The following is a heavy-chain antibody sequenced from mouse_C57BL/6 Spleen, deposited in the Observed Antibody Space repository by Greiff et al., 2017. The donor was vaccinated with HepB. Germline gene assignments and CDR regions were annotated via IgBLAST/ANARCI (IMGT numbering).Heavy chain of an antibody. J-gene: IGHJ1*03. Sequence: VQLQQSGAELVKPGASVKISCKASGYAFSSYWMNWVTQRPGKGLEWIGQIYPGDGDTNYNGKFKGKATLTADKSSSTAYMQLSSLTSEDSAVYFCARRPSITTVVEPELWGTGTTVTVSS. CDR2: IYPGDGDT. V-gene: IGHV1-80*01. CDR3: ARRPSITTVVEPEL. CDR1: GYAFSSYW. D-gene: IGHD1-1*01.